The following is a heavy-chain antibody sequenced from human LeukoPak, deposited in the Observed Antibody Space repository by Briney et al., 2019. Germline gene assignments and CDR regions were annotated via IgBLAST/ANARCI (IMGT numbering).Heavy chain of an antibody. CDR1: GYTFTSYD. V-gene: IGHV1-8*01. D-gene: IGHD2-8*02. Sequence: ASVKLSCKASGYTFTSYDINWVRQATGQGLEWMGWMNPNSGNTGYAQKFQGRVTMTRNTSISTAYMELSSMRSEDTAVYYCARSGPYYYMDVWGKGTTVTVSS. J-gene: IGHJ6*03. CDR2: MNPNSGNT. CDR3: ARSGPYYYMDV.